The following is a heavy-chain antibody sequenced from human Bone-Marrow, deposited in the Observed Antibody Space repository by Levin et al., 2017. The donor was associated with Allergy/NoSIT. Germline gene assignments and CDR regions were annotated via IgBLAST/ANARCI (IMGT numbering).Heavy chain of an antibody. CDR3: ARGYGSGSYFNRNYQYYMDV. Sequence: PGASVKVSCKASGYTFTTYDINWVRQAPGQGLEWMGWMNPDSGNTGYAQEFQGRVTMTRDSAISTVYMELSSLRSEDTAVYYCARGYGSGSYFNRNYQYYMDVWGRGATVIVSS. V-gene: IGHV1-8*01. CDR1: GYTFTTYD. J-gene: IGHJ6*03. D-gene: IGHD3-10*01. CDR2: MNPDSGNT.